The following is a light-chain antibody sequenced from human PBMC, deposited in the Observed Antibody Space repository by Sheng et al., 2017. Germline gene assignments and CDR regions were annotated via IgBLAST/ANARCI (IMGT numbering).Light chain of an antibody. CDR1: QSVSSY. CDR2: DVS. CDR3: QQRNHWPPT. Sequence: EIVLTQSPATLSLSPGERATLSCRASQSVSSYLGWYQQKPGQAPRLLIYDVSDRATGIPARFSGSGSETDFTLTISSLEPEDSAVYYCQQRNHWPPTFGGGTKVEIK. V-gene: IGKV3-11*01. J-gene: IGKJ4*01.